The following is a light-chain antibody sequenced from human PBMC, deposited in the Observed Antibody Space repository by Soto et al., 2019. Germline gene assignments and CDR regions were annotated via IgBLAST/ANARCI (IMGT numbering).Light chain of an antibody. Sequence: DIQLTQSPSFLSASVGDRVTITCRASQDINTSLAWYQQKPGQAPKLLIFAAFTLQNGVTSKFRGSGSGTEFTATITSLQPDDFATYYCQQRKSSPITFGQGTRLDIK. CDR2: AAF. CDR1: QDINTS. V-gene: IGKV1-9*01. J-gene: IGKJ5*01. CDR3: QQRKSSPIT.